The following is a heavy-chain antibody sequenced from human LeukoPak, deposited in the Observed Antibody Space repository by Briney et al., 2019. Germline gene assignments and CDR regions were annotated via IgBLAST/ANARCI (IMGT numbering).Heavy chain of an antibody. CDR2: INQDGSGK. D-gene: IGHD6-13*01. J-gene: IGHJ4*02. CDR1: GFTFSRFY. Sequence: PGGSLGLSCAASGFTFSRFYMSWFRQAPGKGLEWVANINQDGSGKYYVDSVKGRFTVSRDNSKNTLYLQMNSLRAEDTAVYYCARPIAAAGPSHWGQGTLVTVSS. V-gene: IGHV3-7*01. CDR3: ARPIAAAGPSH.